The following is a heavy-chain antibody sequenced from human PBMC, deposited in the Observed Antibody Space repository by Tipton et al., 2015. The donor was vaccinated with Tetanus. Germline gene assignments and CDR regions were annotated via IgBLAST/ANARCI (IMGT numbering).Heavy chain of an antibody. J-gene: IGHJ2*01. CDR1: GGSISDKKYY. Sequence: TLSLTCTVSGGSISDKKYYWGWIRQPPGKGLEWIVSIYFEGSTYYSPSLKSRVIIAVDTAQNLFSLRLTSVTAADTAIYYCARRLGPYTGDYIWHLDLWGRGTLVTVSS. D-gene: IGHD1-1*01. V-gene: IGHV4-39*01. CDR2: IYFEGST. CDR3: ARRLGPYTGDYIWHLDL.